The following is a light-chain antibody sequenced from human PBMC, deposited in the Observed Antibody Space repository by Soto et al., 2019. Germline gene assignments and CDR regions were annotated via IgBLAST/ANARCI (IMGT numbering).Light chain of an antibody. V-gene: IGLV2-8*01. Sequence: QSVLTQPPSASGSPGQSVTISCTGTSSDVGGYNYVSWYQHHPDKAPKLIIYEVYKRPSGVPDRFSGSKSGNTASLTVSGLQAEDEAEYYCSSYAASDSFLVFGGGAKLTVL. CDR1: SSDVGGYNY. J-gene: IGLJ2*01. CDR2: EVY. CDR3: SSYAASDSFLV.